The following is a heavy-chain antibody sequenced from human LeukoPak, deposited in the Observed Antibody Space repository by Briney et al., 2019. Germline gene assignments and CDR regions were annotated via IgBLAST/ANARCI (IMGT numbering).Heavy chain of an antibody. D-gene: IGHD3-3*01. CDR1: GFTFSSYG. J-gene: IGHJ6*02. CDR3: AREGGTYYDFWSGSYGMDV. V-gene: IGHV3-33*01. CDR2: IWYDGSNK. Sequence: GGSLRLSCAASGFTFSSYGMHWVRQAPGKGLEWVAVIWYDGSNKYYADSVKGRFTISRDNSKNTLYLQMNSLRAEDTAVYYCAREGGTYYDFWSGSYGMDVWGQGTTVTVSS.